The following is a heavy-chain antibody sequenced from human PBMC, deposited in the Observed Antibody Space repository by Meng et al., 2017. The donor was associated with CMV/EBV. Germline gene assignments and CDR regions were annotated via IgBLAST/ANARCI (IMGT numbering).Heavy chain of an antibody. Sequence: GGSLRLSCAASGFTVSSSYMNWVRQAPGKGPEWVSIIYASGTAYYADSVKGRFTISRDNLKNTLYLQMDSLRAEDTAVYYCARDRGELMYYFDYWGQGTLVT. CDR2: IYASGTA. D-gene: IGHD1-26*01. V-gene: IGHV3-53*01. J-gene: IGHJ4*02. CDR3: ARDRGELMYYFDY. CDR1: GFTVSSSY.